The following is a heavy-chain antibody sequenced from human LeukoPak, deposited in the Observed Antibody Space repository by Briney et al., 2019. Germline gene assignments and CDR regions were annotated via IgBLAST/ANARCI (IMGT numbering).Heavy chain of an antibody. D-gene: IGHD3-10*01. V-gene: IGHV4-39*01. CDR2: IYYFGNT. CDR1: GGSISSSTYY. J-gene: IGHJ5*02. Sequence: SETLSLTCTVSGGSISSSTYYWGWIRQPPGKGLEWIGSIYYFGNTYYNPSLRSRLTISVDTSKNQFFLRLSSVSAADTAVYYCARVRDLNWLDPWGQGTLVTVSS. CDR3: ARVRDLNWLDP.